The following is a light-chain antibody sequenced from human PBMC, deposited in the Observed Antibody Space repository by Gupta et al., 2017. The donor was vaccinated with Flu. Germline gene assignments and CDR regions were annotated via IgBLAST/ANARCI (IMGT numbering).Light chain of an antibody. CDR3: RQGERWPWA. CDR2: QGS. V-gene: IGKV2-30*01. Sequence: VTLGQPASISCRSSQGLVYSDGNTYLNPPQRRPGLSPRRPIYQGSHRDSAVPDRSTASGPRTDFTLKISRVEAEDVGIYYCRQGERWPWAFGQGTKVEIK. J-gene: IGKJ1*01. CDR1: QGLVYSDGNTY.